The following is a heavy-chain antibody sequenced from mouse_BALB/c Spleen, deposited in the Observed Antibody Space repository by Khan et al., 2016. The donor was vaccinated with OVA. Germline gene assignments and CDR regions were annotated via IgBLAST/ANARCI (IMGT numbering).Heavy chain of an antibody. D-gene: IGHD2-14*01. CDR1: GYTFTSYT. CDR3: VRDGAYHRNDGWFAY. J-gene: IGHJ3*01. V-gene: IGHV1-4*01. CDR2: INPSNGYT. Sequence: VQLQQSGAELARPGASVKMSCKASGYTFTSYTIHWIKVRPGQGLEWIGFINPSNGYTNYNQKFKDKATLTADTSSTTVHMQLSSLTSDDSAVYNCVRDGAYHRNDGWFAYWGQGTLVTVSA.